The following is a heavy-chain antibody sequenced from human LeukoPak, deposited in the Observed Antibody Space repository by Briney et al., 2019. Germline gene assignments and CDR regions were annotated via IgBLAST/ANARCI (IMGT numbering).Heavy chain of an antibody. CDR2: IIPIFGTA. Sequence: GASVKVSCKASGGTFSSYAISRVRQAPGQGLEWMGGIIPIFGTANYAQKFQGRVTITADESTSTAYMELSSLRSEDTAVYYCAGVNPFYYDILTGYPYYFDYWGQGTLVTVSS. D-gene: IGHD3-9*01. V-gene: IGHV1-69*13. J-gene: IGHJ4*02. CDR3: AGVNPFYYDILTGYPYYFDY. CDR1: GGTFSSYA.